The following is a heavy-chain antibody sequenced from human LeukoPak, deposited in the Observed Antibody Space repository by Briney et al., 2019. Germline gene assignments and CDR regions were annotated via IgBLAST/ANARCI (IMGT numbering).Heavy chain of an antibody. CDR1: GYTFTSYY. Sequence: ASVKVSCKASGYTFTSYYMHWVRQAPGQGLEWMGVINPSGGSTSYAQKFQGRVTMTRDTSTSTVYMELSSLRSEDTAVYYCARGETDYYGSGSYPNYWGQGTLVTVSS. V-gene: IGHV1-46*01. D-gene: IGHD3-10*01. CDR3: ARGETDYYGSGSYPNY. J-gene: IGHJ4*02. CDR2: INPSGGST.